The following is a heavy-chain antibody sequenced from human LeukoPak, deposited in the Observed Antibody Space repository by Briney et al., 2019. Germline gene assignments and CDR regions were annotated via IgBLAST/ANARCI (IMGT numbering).Heavy chain of an antibody. Sequence: SETLSLTCTVSGGSISSHYWSWLRQPPGKGLEWIGYIYYSGSTNYNPSLKSRVTISVDTSKNQFSLKLSSVTAADTAVYYCAREGWLPQYFQHWGQGTLVTVSS. D-gene: IGHD3-22*01. V-gene: IGHV4-59*11. J-gene: IGHJ1*01. CDR3: AREGWLPQYFQH. CDR1: GGSISSHY. CDR2: IYYSGST.